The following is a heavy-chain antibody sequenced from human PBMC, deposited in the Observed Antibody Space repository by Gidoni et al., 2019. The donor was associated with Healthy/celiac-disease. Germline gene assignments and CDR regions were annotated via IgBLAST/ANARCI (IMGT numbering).Heavy chain of an antibody. Sequence: EVQLLESGGGLVQPGGSLRLPCAASGFTFSSYAMSWVRQAPGKGLEWVSAMSGSGGSTYYADSVKGRFTISRDNSKNTLYLQMNSLRAEDTAVYYCAKEHCSSTSCYNPFDYWGQGTLVTVSS. CDR1: GFTFSSYA. D-gene: IGHD2-2*02. CDR3: AKEHCSSTSCYNPFDY. CDR2: MSGSGGST. V-gene: IGHV3-23*01. J-gene: IGHJ4*02.